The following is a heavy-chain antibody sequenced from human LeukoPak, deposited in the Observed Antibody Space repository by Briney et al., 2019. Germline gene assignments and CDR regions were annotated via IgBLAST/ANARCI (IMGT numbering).Heavy chain of an antibody. CDR2: ISYDGSNK. Sequence: PGRSLRLSCGASGFTFSSYSMHWVRQAPGKGLEWVAVISYDGSNKYYADSVKGRFTISRDNSKNTLYLQMNSLRAEDTAVYYCAKEIWPTVTTPGWTYFDYWGQGTLVTVSS. J-gene: IGHJ4*02. V-gene: IGHV3-30*04. CDR3: AKEIWPTVTTPGWTYFDY. CDR1: GFTFSSYS. D-gene: IGHD4-17*01.